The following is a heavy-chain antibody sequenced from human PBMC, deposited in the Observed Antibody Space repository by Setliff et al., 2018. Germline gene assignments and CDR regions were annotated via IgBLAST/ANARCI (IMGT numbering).Heavy chain of an antibody. Sequence: GGSLRLSCAASGFTFSSFWMHWVRQAPGKGLVWVSRIKSDGSSTTYADSVKGRFTISRDNAKNTLYLQMNGLRAEDTAVYYCARDYPGPDHWGQGTLVTVSS. CDR2: IKSDGSST. CDR1: GFTFSSFW. D-gene: IGHD3-16*02. CDR3: ARDYPGPDH. V-gene: IGHV3-74*01. J-gene: IGHJ5*02.